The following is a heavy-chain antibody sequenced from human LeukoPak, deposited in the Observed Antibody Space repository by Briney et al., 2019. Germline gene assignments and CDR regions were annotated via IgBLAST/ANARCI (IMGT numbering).Heavy chain of an antibody. J-gene: IGHJ6*03. V-gene: IGHV4-4*09. D-gene: IGHD1-26*01. CDR2: IYSSGST. CDR3: ARRTSGNYSGYYYYYMDV. Sequence: SETLSLTCTVSGGSISSYYWSWIRQPPGKGLEWIGYIYSSGSTNYNPSLKSRVTISVDTSKNQFSLKLSSVTAADTAVYYCARRTSGNYSGYYYYYMDVWGKGTTVTVSS. CDR1: GGSISSYY.